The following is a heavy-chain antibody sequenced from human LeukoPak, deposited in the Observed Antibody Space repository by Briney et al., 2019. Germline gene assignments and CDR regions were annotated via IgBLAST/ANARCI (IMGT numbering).Heavy chain of an antibody. J-gene: IGHJ4*02. CDR2: VKSDGSAT. V-gene: IGHV3-74*01. Sequence: GGSLRLSCAASGFTFSSYWMHWVRQAPGKGLEWVSHVKSDGSATSYADSVKGRFTISRDNAKNTLYLQMNSLRAEDTAVHYCVRALDYWGQGTLVTISS. CDR3: VRALDY. CDR1: GFTFSSYW.